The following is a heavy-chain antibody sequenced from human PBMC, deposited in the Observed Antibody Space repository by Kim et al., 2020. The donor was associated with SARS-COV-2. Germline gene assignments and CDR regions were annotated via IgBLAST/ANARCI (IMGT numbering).Heavy chain of an antibody. V-gene: IGHV1-69*13. Sequence: SVKVSCEASGGTFNSYAISWVRQAPGQGLEYMGGIIPVLGTTNYAQKFQGRVSFIADDSTGTAFMELSGLRSDDKAMYFCARDRRGYYFDSWGQGTLVT. J-gene: IGHJ4*02. CDR1: GGTFNSYA. D-gene: IGHD3-22*01. CDR2: IIPVLGTT. CDR3: ARDRRGYYFDS.